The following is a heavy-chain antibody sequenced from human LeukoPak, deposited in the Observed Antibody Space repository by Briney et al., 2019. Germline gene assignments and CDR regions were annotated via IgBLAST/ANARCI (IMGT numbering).Heavy chain of an antibody. CDR2: IYHSGST. J-gene: IGHJ4*02. D-gene: IGHD5-18*01. CDR3: ARGLGRTAMVTRGGVRFDY. CDR1: GGSISSSNW. Sequence: SETLSLTCAVSGGSISSSNWWSWVRQPPGKGLEWIGEIYHSGSTNYNPSLKSRVTISVDKSKNQFSLKLSSVTAADTAVYYCARGLGRTAMVTRGGVRFDYWGQGTLVTVSS. V-gene: IGHV4-4*02.